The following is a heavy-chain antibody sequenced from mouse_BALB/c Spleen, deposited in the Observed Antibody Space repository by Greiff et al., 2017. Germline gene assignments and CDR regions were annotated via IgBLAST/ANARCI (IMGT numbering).Heavy chain of an antibody. CDR1: GYTFTDYW. CDR3: ARHYDYDGGVFDY. CDR2: IDTSDSYT. D-gene: IGHD2-4*01. V-gene: IGHV1-69*01. Sequence: QGQLQQPGAELVMPGASVKMSCKASGYTFTDYWMHWVKQRPGQGLEWIGAIDTSDSYTSYNQKFKGKATLTVDESSSTAYMQLSSLTSEDSAVYYCARHYDYDGGVFDYWGQGTTLTVSS. J-gene: IGHJ2*01.